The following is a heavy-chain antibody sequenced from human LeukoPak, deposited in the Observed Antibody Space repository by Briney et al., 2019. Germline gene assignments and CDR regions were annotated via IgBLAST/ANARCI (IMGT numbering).Heavy chain of an antibody. V-gene: IGHV3-53*01. CDR1: GFTVSSNY. D-gene: IGHD1-26*01. CDR2: IFGGGST. CDR3: ARLGVGGYHFDY. Sequence: GGSLRLSCAASGFTVSSNYMGWVRQGPGKGLEWVSLIFGGGSTYYADSVKGRFTISRDNSKNTLYLQMNSLGAEDTALYYCARLGVGGYHFDYWDQGTLVTVSS. J-gene: IGHJ4*02.